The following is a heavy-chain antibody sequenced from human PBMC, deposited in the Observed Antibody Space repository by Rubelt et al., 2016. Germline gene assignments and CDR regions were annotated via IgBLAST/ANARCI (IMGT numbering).Heavy chain of an antibody. J-gene: IGHJ4*02. CDR3: ARVRGGSWESSYLDY. D-gene: IGHD6-13*01. V-gene: IGHV3-74*01. Sequence: GKGLVWVSRINTDGSTSYADSVKGRFTVSRDNSKNSLYLQMNSLRAGDTAVYYCARVRGGSWESSYLDYWGRGTLVTVSS. CDR2: INTDGST.